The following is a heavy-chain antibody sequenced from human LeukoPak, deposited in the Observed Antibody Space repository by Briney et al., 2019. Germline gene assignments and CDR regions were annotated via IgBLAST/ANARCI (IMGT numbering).Heavy chain of an antibody. V-gene: IGHV3-53*01. CDR2: IYSGGTT. D-gene: IGHD2-2*01. CDR3: ARKEYHDY. J-gene: IGHJ4*02. Sequence: GGSLRLSRAASGFIVSNFYMNWVRQAPGKGLEWVSVIYSGGTTSYADSVRGRFTISRDNSKNTLYLQMNSLRAEDTAVYYCARKEYHDYWGQGTLVTVSS. CDR1: GFIVSNFY.